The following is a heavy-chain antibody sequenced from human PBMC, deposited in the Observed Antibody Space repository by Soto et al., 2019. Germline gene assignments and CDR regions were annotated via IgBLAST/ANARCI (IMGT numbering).Heavy chain of an antibody. D-gene: IGHD6-13*01. CDR3: ERGEWRAAGPGRIDP. Sequence: ASVKVSCKASGYIFIRYAIQWVRRAPGQSLEWMGWINAGNGDTKYSQKFQARVTITRDTSASTAYMELSSLRFDDTAVYYCERGEWRAAGPGRIDPWGQGTLVTVS. CDR2: INAGNGDT. J-gene: IGHJ5*02. CDR1: GYIFIRYA. V-gene: IGHV1-3*01.